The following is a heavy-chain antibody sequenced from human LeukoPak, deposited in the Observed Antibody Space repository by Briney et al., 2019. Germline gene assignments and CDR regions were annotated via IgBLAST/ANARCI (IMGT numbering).Heavy chain of an antibody. Sequence: PGGSLRLSCAASGFTFSSYAMSWVRQAPGKGLEWVSIISGSGGSTNYADSVKGRFTIPRDNSKNTLYLQMNSLRAEDTAVYYCAKPYYGSGSYYGFNYYAFDYWGQGTLVTVS. CDR3: AKPYYGSGSYYGFNYYAFDY. CDR2: ISGSGGST. J-gene: IGHJ4*02. V-gene: IGHV3-23*01. D-gene: IGHD3-10*01. CDR1: GFTFSSYA.